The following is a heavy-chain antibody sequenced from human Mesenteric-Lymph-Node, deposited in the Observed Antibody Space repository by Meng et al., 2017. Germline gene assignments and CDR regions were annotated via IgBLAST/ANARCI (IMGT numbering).Heavy chain of an antibody. CDR1: GGSVSSGSYY. Sequence: QVPPRESGPGPGGPSETPSLTCTVSGGSVSSGSYYWSWIRQPPGKGLEWIGEINHGGSTNYNPSLKSRVTISVDTSKNQLSLRLSSMTAADTAVYYCARGPTEHSFDYWGQGTLVTVSS. CDR2: INHGGST. CDR3: ARGPTEHSFDY. V-gene: IGHV4-61*01. J-gene: IGHJ4*02. D-gene: IGHD3-3*02.